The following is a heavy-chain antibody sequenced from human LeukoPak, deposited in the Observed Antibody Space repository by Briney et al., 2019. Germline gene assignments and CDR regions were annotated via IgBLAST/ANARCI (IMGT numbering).Heavy chain of an antibody. J-gene: IGHJ6*03. D-gene: IGHD3-10*01. CDR3: ARVRDVVGSGSYYSPHYYYYYMDV. CDR2: IYYSGST. V-gene: IGHV4-61*01. Sequence: PSETLSLTCTVSGYSISSGYYWSWIRQPPGKGLEWIGYIYYSGSTNYNPSLKSRVTISVDTSKNQFSLKLSSVTAADTAVYYCARVRDVVGSGSYYSPHYYYYYMDVWGKGTTVTISS. CDR1: GYSISSGYY.